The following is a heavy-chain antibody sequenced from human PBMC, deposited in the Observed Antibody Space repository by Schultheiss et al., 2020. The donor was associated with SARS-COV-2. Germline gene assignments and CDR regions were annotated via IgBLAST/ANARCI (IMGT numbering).Heavy chain of an antibody. CDR2: INHSGST. CDR1: GGSFSGYY. J-gene: IGHJ6*02. V-gene: IGHV4-34*01. CDR3: ARRQLSGYIPYYYYGMDV. Sequence: SETLSLTCAVYGGSFSGYYWSWIRQPPGKGLEWIGEINHSGSTNYNLSLKSRVTISVDTSKNQFSLKLSSVTAADTAVYYCARRQLSGYIPYYYYGMDVWGQGTTVTVSS. D-gene: IGHD5-18*01.